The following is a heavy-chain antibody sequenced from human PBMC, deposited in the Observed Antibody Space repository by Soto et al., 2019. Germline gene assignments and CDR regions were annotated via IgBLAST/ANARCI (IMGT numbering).Heavy chain of an antibody. V-gene: IGHV4-34*01. J-gene: IGHJ6*02. D-gene: IGHD5-12*01. CDR1: GGSFSGYY. Sequence: SETLSLTCAVYGGSFSGYYWSWIRQPPGKGLEWIGEINHSGSTNYNPSLKSRVTISVDTSKNQFSLKLSSVTAADTAVYYCARARGYSGYARGYYYYYGMDVWGQGTTVTVSS. CDR3: ARARGYSGYARGYYYYYGMDV. CDR2: INHSGST.